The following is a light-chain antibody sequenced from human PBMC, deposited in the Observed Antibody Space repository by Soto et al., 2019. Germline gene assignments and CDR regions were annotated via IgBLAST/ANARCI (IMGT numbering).Light chain of an antibody. CDR2: DAS. Sequence: DIQMTQSPSTLSASVGDRVTITCRASQSISSWLAWYQQKPGKAPKLLIYDASSLESGIPARFSGSGSGTEFTLTISSLQSEDFAVYYCQQYHHRYTFGQGTKVDIK. CDR1: QSISSW. CDR3: QQYHHRYT. V-gene: IGKV1-5*01. J-gene: IGKJ2*01.